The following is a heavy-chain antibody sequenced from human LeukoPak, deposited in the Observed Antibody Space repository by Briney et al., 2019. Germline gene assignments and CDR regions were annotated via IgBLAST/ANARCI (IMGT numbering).Heavy chain of an antibody. CDR2: IIPILGIA. CDR1: GGTFSSYA. CDR3: ARDWWELLSGEDY. Sequence: GASVKVSCKASGGTFSSYAISWVRQAPGQGLEWMGRIIPILGIANYAQKFQGRVTITADKSTSTAYMELSSLRSEDTAVYYCARDWWELLSGEDYWGQGTLVTVSS. J-gene: IGHJ4*02. V-gene: IGHV1-69*04. D-gene: IGHD1-26*01.